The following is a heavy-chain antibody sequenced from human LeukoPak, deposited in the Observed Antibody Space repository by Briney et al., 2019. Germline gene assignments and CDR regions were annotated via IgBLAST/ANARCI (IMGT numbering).Heavy chain of an antibody. Sequence: PSETLSLTCAGYAGSFSGYYWSWIRQPPGKGLEWIGEINHSGSTNYNPSLKSRVTISVDTSKNQFSLKLSSVTAADTAVYYCASRSGSYYFSWGQGTLVTVSS. CDR1: AGSFSGYY. V-gene: IGHV4-34*01. CDR3: ASRSGSYYFS. CDR2: INHSGST. D-gene: IGHD1-26*01. J-gene: IGHJ4*02.